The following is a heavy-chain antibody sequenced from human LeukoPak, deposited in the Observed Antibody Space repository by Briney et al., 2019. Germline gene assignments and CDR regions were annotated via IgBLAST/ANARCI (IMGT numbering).Heavy chain of an antibody. J-gene: IGHJ3*02. D-gene: IGHD3-16*02. Sequence: PGGSLRLSCAASGFTFSSYSMNWVRQAPGKGREWVSYITSSSSIIYYADSVKGRFTISRDNAKNSLYLRMNSLRAEDTAVYYCARERGSGSYRYYDAFDIWGQGTMVTVS. CDR3: ARERGSGSYRYYDAFDI. CDR2: ITSSSSII. CDR1: GFTFSSYS. V-gene: IGHV3-48*01.